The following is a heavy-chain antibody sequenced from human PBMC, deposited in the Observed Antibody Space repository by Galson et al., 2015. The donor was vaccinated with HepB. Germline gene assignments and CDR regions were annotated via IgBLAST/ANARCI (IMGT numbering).Heavy chain of an antibody. CDR3: ARDRSSIGDYGDYSVGQRWFDP. D-gene: IGHD4-17*01. CDR1: GYTFTSYY. V-gene: IGHV1-46*01. J-gene: IGHJ5*02. Sequence: SVKVSCKASGYTFTSYYMHWVRQAPGQGLEWMGIINPSGGSTSYAQKFQGRVTMTRDTSTSTVYMELSSLRSEDTAVYYCARDRSSIGDYGDYSVGQRWFDPWGQGTLVTVSS. CDR2: INPSGGST.